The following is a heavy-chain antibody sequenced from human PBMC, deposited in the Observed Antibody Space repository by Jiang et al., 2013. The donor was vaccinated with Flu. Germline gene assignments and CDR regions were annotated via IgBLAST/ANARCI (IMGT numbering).Heavy chain of an antibody. J-gene: IGHJ4*02. CDR1: GDSVSSGSAA. Sequence: QTLSLTCAISGDSVSSGSAAWNWIRQSPSRGLEWLGRTYYRSKWYNDYAVSVKSRITINPDTSKNQFSLQLNSVTPEDTAVYYCARDHGWNTYGHEGFDYWGQGTLVTVSS. CDR3: ARDHGWNTYGHEGFDY. D-gene: IGHD5-18*01. V-gene: IGHV6-1*01. CDR2: TYYRSKWYN.